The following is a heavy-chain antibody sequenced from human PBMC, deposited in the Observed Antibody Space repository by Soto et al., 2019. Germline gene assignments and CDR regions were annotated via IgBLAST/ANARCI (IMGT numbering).Heavy chain of an antibody. D-gene: IGHD5-12*01. Sequence: GASVKVSCKASGYTFTSYYMHWVRQAPGQGPEWMGIIYPSVGSTSYAQKFQGRVTMTRDTSTSTVYMELSSLRSEDTAVYYCARPSGYSGYDADNFDCWGQGTLVTVSS. CDR2: IYPSVGST. V-gene: IGHV1-46*01. J-gene: IGHJ4*02. CDR3: ARPSGYSGYDADNFDC. CDR1: GYTFTSYY.